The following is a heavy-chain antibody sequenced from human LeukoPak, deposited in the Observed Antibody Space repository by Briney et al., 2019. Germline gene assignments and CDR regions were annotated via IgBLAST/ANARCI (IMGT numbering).Heavy chain of an antibody. V-gene: IGHV1-8*01. CDR2: MNPNSGNT. CDR1: GYTFTSYD. Sequence: AASVKVSCKASGYTFTSYDINWVRQATGQGLEWMGWMNPNSGNTGYAQKFQGRVTMTRNTSISTAYMELSSLRSEDTAVYYCEKVITGTILHYYYYMDVWGKGTTVTVSS. D-gene: IGHD1-7*01. J-gene: IGHJ6*03. CDR3: EKVITGTILHYYYYMDV.